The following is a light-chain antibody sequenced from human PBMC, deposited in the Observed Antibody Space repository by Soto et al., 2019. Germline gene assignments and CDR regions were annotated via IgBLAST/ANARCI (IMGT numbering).Light chain of an antibody. CDR3: QQYSNLIT. Sequence: DIQMTQSPSSLSASVGDRVTITCRASQPISSWLAWYHQKPGKPSKLLIYDYSNLETGVPSRFSGSGSGTYFSFTISSLQPEDFATYYCQQYSNLITFGQGTRLEIK. CDR2: DYS. V-gene: IGKV1-5*01. CDR1: QPISSW. J-gene: IGKJ5*01.